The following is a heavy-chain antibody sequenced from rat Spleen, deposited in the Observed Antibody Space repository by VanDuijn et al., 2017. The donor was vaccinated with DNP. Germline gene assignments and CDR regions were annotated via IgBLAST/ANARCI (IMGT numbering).Heavy chain of an antibody. Sequence: EVQLVQSGGGLVQPGRSLKLSCAPSGFTFSNYDMAWVRQAPTTGLEWVASISTSGGSTFYRHSVKGRFTISRDNAESTLYLQMNSLRSEDTATYYCTRDNYSSYMPYYYAMDARGQGTSVTVSS. CDR1: GFTFSNYD. CDR3: TRDNYSSYMPYYYAMDA. J-gene: IGHJ4*01. D-gene: IGHD1-2*01. V-gene: IGHV5-27*01. CDR2: ISTSGGST.